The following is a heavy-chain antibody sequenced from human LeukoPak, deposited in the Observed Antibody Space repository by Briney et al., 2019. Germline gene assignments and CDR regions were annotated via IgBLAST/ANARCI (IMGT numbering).Heavy chain of an antibody. CDR3: ARRVVAATPGAFDY. CDR2: IHTSGNT. J-gene: IGHJ4*02. V-gene: IGHV4-61*09. D-gene: IGHD2-15*01. CDR1: GGSISSGSYC. Sequence: KPSQTLSLTCTVSGGSISSGSYCWSWIRQPAGKGLEWIGHIHTSGNTNYNPSLKSRVTISVDTSKNQFSLKLSSVTAADTAVYYCARRVVAATPGAFDYWGQGTLVTVSS.